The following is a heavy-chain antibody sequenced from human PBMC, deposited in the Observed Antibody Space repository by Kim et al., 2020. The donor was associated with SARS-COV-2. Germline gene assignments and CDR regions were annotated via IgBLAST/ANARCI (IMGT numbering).Heavy chain of an antibody. Sequence: VKGRFTTSRDNAKNSLYLQMNSLRAEDTAVYYCARDLAYNWNYVHYYGMDVWGQGTTVTVSS. D-gene: IGHD1-7*01. V-gene: IGHV3-11*06. J-gene: IGHJ6*02. CDR3: ARDLAYNWNYVHYYGMDV.